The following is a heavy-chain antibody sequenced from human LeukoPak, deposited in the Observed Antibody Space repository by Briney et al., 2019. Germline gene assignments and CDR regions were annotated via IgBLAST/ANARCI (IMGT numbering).Heavy chain of an antibody. D-gene: IGHD3-22*01. CDR1: GFTFSTYA. V-gene: IGHV3-23*01. CDR2: ISGSGGST. CDR3: AKDQRITMTVDPEYFQH. Sequence: GGSLRLSCAASGFTFSTYAMSWVRQAPGKGLEWVSAISGSGGSTYYADSVKGRFTISRDNSKNTLYLQMNSLRAEDTAVYYCAKDQRITMTVDPEYFQHWGQGTLVTVSS. J-gene: IGHJ1*01.